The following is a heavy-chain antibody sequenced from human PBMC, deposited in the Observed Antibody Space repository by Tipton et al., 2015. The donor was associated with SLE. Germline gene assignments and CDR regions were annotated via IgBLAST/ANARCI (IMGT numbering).Heavy chain of an antibody. CDR3: ARDLYPYSANLWFDP. V-gene: IGHV4-59*01. J-gene: IGHJ5*02. Sequence: TLSLTCFISGASISSYFWSWIRQPPGKGLEWLGHIYYTGSTKYNPSLKSRVIMSVDMSKNQFSLKLTSVTAADTAVYFCARDLYPYSANLWFDPWGPGTLVTVSS. CDR2: IYYTGST. D-gene: IGHD3-16*01. CDR1: GASISSYF.